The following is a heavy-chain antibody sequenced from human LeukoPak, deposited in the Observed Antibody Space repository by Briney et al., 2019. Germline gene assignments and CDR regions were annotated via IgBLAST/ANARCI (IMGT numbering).Heavy chain of an antibody. Sequence: ASVKVSCKASGYTFTSYGISWVRQAPGQGLEWMGWISAYNGNTNYAQKLQGRVTMTTDTSTSTAYMELRSLRSDDTAVYYCARDATTTDYDFWSLDCWGQGTLVTVSS. D-gene: IGHD3-3*01. CDR2: ISAYNGNT. CDR1: GYTFTSYG. CDR3: ARDATTTDYDFWSLDC. J-gene: IGHJ4*02. V-gene: IGHV1-18*01.